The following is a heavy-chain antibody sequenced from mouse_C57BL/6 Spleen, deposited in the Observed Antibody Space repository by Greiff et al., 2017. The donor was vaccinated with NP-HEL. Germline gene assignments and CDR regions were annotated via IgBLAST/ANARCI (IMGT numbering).Heavy chain of an antibody. Sequence: EVKLVESEGGLVQPGSSMKLSCTASGFTFSDYYMAWVRQVPEKGLEWVANINYDGSSTYYLDSLKSRFIISRDNAKNILYLQMSSLKSEDTATYYCARDHHGSSLDYWGQGTTLTVSS. CDR2: INYDGSST. J-gene: IGHJ2*01. V-gene: IGHV5-16*01. D-gene: IGHD1-1*01. CDR3: ARDHHGSSLDY. CDR1: GFTFSDYY.